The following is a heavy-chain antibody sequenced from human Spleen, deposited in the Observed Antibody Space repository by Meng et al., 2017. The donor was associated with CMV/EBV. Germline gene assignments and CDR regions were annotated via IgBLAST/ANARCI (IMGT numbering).Heavy chain of an antibody. V-gene: IGHV1-18*01. CDR1: GYTFITYV. J-gene: IGHJ6*02. CDR2: ISVYNGNT. Sequence: ASVKVSCKASGYTFITYVINWVRQAPGQGLEWMGWISVYNGNTNYAQKLQGRVSMTTDSSTSTAHMELRSLRSDDTALYYCARDRHDYWSGYGMDVWGQGTTVTVSS. CDR3: ARDRHDYWSGYGMDV. D-gene: IGHD3-3*01.